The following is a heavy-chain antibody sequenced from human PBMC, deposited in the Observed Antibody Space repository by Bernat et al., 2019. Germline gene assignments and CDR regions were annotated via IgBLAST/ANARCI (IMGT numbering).Heavy chain of an antibody. D-gene: IGHD2-8*01. J-gene: IGHJ6*02. Sequence: QVQLVQSGAEVKNPGASVKVSCKASGYTFTDYYVHWVRQAPGQGLEWMGWINPNSGGANYAQNFQVWVTMTRVTSISAAYMELSRLRSEDTAVYYCAINGGKTGLERGMDVWGQGTTVTVSS. CDR1: GYTFTDYY. CDR2: INPNSGGA. CDR3: AINGGKTGLERGMDV. V-gene: IGHV1-2*04.